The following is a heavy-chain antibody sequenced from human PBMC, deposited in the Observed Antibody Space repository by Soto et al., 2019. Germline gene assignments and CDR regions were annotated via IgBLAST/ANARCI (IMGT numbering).Heavy chain of an antibody. Sequence: ASVKVSCKASGYTFTGYYMHWVRQAPGQGLEWMGWMNPNSGNTGYAQKFQGRVTMTRNTSISTAYMELSSLRSEDTAVFYCASGVVIIRENYYYYGMDVWGQGTTVTVSS. J-gene: IGHJ6*02. CDR3: ASGVVIIRENYYYYGMDV. D-gene: IGHD3-3*01. V-gene: IGHV1-8*02. CDR1: GYTFTGYY. CDR2: MNPNSGNT.